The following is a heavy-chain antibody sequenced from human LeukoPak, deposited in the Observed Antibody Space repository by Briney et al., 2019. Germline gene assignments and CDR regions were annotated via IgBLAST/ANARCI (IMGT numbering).Heavy chain of an antibody. CDR3: AREGPMLRGVIGGKIDY. J-gene: IGHJ4*02. Sequence: GGSLRLSCAASGFTFSHFEMNWVRQAPGKGLEWVSYISRGGSAINYADSVKGRFTISRDNAKNSLYLQMNSLRAEDTAVYYCAREGPMLRGVIGGKIDYWGQGTLVTVSS. CDR2: ISRGGSAI. D-gene: IGHD3-10*01. CDR1: GFTFSHFE. V-gene: IGHV3-48*03.